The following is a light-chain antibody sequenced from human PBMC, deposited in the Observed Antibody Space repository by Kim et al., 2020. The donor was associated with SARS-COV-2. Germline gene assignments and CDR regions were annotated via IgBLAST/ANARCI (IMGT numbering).Light chain of an antibody. V-gene: IGKV2-30*01. CDR2: KVS. CDR1: QSLVYSEGNIY. Sequence: PASISCRSSQSLVYSEGNIYLNWFHQRPGQSPRRLMYKVSNRDSGVPDRFSGSGSGTDFTLQISRVEAEDVGVYYCMQGTHWPFTFGPGTKVDIK. J-gene: IGKJ3*01. CDR3: MQGTHWPFT.